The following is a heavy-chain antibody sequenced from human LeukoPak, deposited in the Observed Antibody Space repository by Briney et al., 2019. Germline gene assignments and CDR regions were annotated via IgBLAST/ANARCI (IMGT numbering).Heavy chain of an antibody. J-gene: IGHJ4*02. CDR3: ARGPPILEWLLQTPGGYFDY. CDR2: IYYSGST. D-gene: IGHD3-3*01. CDR1: GGSISGYY. V-gene: IGHV4-59*01. Sequence: PSETLSLTCSVSGGSISGYYWSWIRQPPGKGLEWIGYIYYSGSTNYNPSLKSRVTISVDTSKNQFSLKLSSVTAADTAVYYCARGPPILEWLLQTPGGYFDYWGQGTLVTVSS.